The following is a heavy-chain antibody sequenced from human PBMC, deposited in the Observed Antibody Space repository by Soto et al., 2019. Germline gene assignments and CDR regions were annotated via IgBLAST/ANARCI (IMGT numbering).Heavy chain of an antibody. CDR2: ISYDGSNK. CDR1: GFTFSSYG. V-gene: IGHV3-30*18. Sequence: QVQLVESGGGVVQPGRSLRLSCAASGFTFSSYGMHWVRQAPGKGLEWVAVISYDGSNKYYADSVKGRFTISRDNSKNTLYLQMNSLRAEDTAVYYCAKDLLRGGIAVAKTRYYYYGMDVWGQGTTVTVSS. J-gene: IGHJ6*02. CDR3: AKDLLRGGIAVAKTRYYYYGMDV. D-gene: IGHD6-19*01.